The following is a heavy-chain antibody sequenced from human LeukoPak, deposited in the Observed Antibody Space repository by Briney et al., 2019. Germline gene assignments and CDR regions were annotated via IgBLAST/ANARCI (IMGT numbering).Heavy chain of an antibody. CDR1: GFTFSSYD. D-gene: IGHD6-19*01. CDR2: IGTAGDT. Sequence: GGSLRLSCAASGFTFSSYDMHWVRQATGKGLEWVSAIGTAGDTYYPGSVKGRFTISRENAKNSLYLQTNSLRAGDTAVYYCARAPGIAVAGSYWYFDLWGRGTLATVSS. V-gene: IGHV3-13*04. CDR3: ARAPGIAVAGSYWYFDL. J-gene: IGHJ2*01.